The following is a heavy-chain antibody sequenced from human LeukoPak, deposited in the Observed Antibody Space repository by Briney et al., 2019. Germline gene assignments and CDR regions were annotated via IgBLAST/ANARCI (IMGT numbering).Heavy chain of an antibody. D-gene: IGHD3-3*01. CDR3: ARDVEWLALGYYYYYMDV. V-gene: IGHV4-34*01. Sequence: SETLSLTCAVYGGSFSGYYWSWIRQPPGKGLERIGEINHSGGTNYNPSLKGRVTISVDTSKNQFSLKLKSVTAADTAVYYCARDVEWLALGYYYYYMDVWGKGTTVTVSS. CDR2: INHSGGT. CDR1: GGSFSGYY. J-gene: IGHJ6*03.